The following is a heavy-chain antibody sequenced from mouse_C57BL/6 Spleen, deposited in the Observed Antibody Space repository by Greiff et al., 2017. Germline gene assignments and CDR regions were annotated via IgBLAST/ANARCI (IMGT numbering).Heavy chain of an antibody. D-gene: IGHD2-2*01. CDR2: IYPGSGST. V-gene: IGHV1-55*01. J-gene: IGHJ3*01. CDR3: ARSDGSDPFAY. CDR1: GYTFTSYW. Sequence: VQLQQPGAELVKPGASVTMSCKASGYTFTSYWLTWVKQRPEQGLVWIGDIYPGSGSTNYNEKFNSKATLTVDTSSSTAYMQLSSLTSEDSAVYYCARSDGSDPFAYWGQGTLVTVSA.